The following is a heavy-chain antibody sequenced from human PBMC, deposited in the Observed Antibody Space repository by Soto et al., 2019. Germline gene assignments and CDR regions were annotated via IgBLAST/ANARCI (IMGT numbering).Heavy chain of an antibody. V-gene: IGHV3-21*01. CDR1: GFTFSSYS. CDR3: ARDRVGATTFSLRWKYFDY. CDR2: ISSSSSYI. D-gene: IGHD1-26*01. Sequence: GGSLRLSCAASGFTFSSYSMNWVRQAPGKGLEWVSSISSSSSYIYYADSVKGRFTISRDNAKNSLYLQMNSLRAEDTAVYYCARDRVGATTFSLRWKYFDYWGQGTLVTVSS. J-gene: IGHJ4*02.